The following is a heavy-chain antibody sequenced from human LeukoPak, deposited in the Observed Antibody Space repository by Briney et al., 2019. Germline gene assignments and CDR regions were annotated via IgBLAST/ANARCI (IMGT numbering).Heavy chain of an antibody. CDR1: GGSFSGYY. J-gene: IGHJ4*02. Sequence: PSETLSLTCAVYGGSFSGYYWSWIRQPPGKGLEWIGEINHSGSTNYNPSLKSRVTISVDTSKNQFSLKLSSVTAADTAVYYCAREVRAIAVAGTGSVDYWGQGTLVTVSS. D-gene: IGHD6-19*01. CDR2: INHSGST. CDR3: AREVRAIAVAGTGSVDY. V-gene: IGHV4-34*01.